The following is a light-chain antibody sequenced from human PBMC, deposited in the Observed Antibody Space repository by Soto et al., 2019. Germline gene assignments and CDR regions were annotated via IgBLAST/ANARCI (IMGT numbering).Light chain of an antibody. CDR1: ESVGRY. J-gene: IGKJ5*01. CDR3: QQRSNLPPT. V-gene: IGKV3-11*01. Sequence: EVVLTQSPATLSLSPGERATLSCRASESVGRYLAWYRQIPGQAPRLLIYDASNRATGVPDRFSGGGSGTDFTLTISSLEPEDFALYYCQQRSNLPPTFGQATRLEIK. CDR2: DAS.